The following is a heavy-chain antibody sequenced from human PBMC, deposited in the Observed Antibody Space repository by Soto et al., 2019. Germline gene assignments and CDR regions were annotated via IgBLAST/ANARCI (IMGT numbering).Heavy chain of an antibody. CDR1: GDSVNSAY. CDR2: IHHTGKT. V-gene: IGHV4-31*03. J-gene: IGHJ4*02. CDR3: ARTDAYNSTFFDS. D-gene: IGHD1-1*01. Sequence: QVQLQEMGPGLVKPSQTLTITCTVSGDSVNSAYWSWIRQLPGKGLEWMGNIHHTGKTFYNPSLKSRVVISIDTSKALFSLKMRSITAADTAVYYCARTDAYNSTFFDSWGQGTVVTVSS.